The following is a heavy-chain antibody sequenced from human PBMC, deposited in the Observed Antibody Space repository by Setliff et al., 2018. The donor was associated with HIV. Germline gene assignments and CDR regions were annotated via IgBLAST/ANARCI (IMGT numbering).Heavy chain of an antibody. CDR2: IYYSGNT. J-gene: IGHJ6*03. CDR3: ARGVAAAGMLMDV. D-gene: IGHD6-13*01. Sequence: SETLSLTCTVSGGSISSSTYYWGWIRQPPGKGLAWIGSIYYSGNTYYNPSLKSRVTISVDTSKNQFSLKLSSVTAADSAVYYCARGVAAAGMLMDVWGKGTTVTVSS. CDR1: GGSISSSTYY. V-gene: IGHV4-39*01.